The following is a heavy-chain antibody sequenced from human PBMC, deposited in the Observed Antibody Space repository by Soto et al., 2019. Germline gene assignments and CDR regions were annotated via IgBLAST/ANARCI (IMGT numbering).Heavy chain of an antibody. CDR3: AQSSGSYFIRAPGNDY. CDR2: ISYDGSNK. Sequence: ALRLSCAASGFTFSSYAMHWVRQAPGKGLEWVAVISYDGSNKYYADSVKGRFTISRDNSKNTLYLQMNSLRAEDTAVYYCAQSSGSYFIRAPGNDYWGQGALVTVSS. D-gene: IGHD1-26*01. CDR1: GFTFSSYA. V-gene: IGHV3-30-3*01. J-gene: IGHJ4*02.